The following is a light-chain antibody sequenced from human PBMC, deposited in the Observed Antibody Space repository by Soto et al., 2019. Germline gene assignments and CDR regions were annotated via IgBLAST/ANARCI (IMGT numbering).Light chain of an antibody. CDR3: AAWDDSLSGQV. J-gene: IGLJ1*01. Sequence: QSVLTQPASVSGSPGQSITISCTGTSSDVGGYNYVSWYQQFPDKAPKLMIFEVSNRPSGVSNRFSGSKSGNTASLTISGLRSEDEADYYCAAWDDSLSGQVFGTGTKV. V-gene: IGLV2-14*01. CDR1: SSDVGGYNY. CDR2: EVS.